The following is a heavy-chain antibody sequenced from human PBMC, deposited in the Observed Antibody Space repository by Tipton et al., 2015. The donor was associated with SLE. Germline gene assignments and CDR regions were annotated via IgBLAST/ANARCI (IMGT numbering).Heavy chain of an antibody. V-gene: IGHV4-39*01. D-gene: IGHD6-6*01. CDR2: VSYSGST. Sequence: TLSLTCTIYRGSFSGYHWSWIRQPPGKGLEWIGSVSYSGSTYYNPSLESRVAISVDTSKNQFFLKLTSVTAADTAVYYCARSISTRPGYQNWFGPWGQGTLVTVSS. CDR3: ARSISTRPGYQNWFGP. J-gene: IGHJ5*02. CDR1: RGSFSGYH.